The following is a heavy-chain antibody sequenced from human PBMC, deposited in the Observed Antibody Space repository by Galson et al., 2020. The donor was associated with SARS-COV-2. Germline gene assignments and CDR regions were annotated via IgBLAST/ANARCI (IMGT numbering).Heavy chain of an antibody. V-gene: IGHV2-70*01. CDR1: GFSLSTSGMC. D-gene: IGHD3-9*01. CDR3: ARGAYDILTGSLDAFDI. CDR2: IDWDDDK. J-gene: IGHJ3*02. Sequence: SGPTLVKPTQTLTLTCTFSGFSLSTSGMCVSWIRQPPGKALEWLALIDWDDDKYYSTSLKTRLTISKDTSKNQVVLTMTNMDPVDTATYYCARGAYDILTGSLDAFDIWGQGTMVTVSS.